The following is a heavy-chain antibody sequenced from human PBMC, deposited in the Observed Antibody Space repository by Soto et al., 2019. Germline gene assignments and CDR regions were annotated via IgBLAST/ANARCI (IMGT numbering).Heavy chain of an antibody. J-gene: IGHJ6*03. V-gene: IGHV3-48*01. CDR3: ARAPAGYSGYDYYYYYYYMDV. D-gene: IGHD5-12*01. CDR1: GFTFSSYS. CDR2: ISSSSSTI. Sequence: EVQLVESGGGLVQPGGSLRLSCAASGFTFSSYSMNWFRQAPGKGLECVSYISSSSSTIYYADSVKGRFTISRDNAKNSLYRQMNSLRAEDTAVYYCARAPAGYSGYDYYYYYYYMDVWGKGTTVTVSS.